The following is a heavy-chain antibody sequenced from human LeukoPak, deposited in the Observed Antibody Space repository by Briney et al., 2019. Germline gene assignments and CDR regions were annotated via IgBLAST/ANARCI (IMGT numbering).Heavy chain of an antibody. Sequence: TSETLSLTCTVSGGSISRDYWSWIRQPPGKGLEWIGEINHSGSTGYNPSLKSRVTISVDTSKNQFSLKLSSVTAADTAVYYCARLYGSGSYYNYWGQGTLVTVSS. V-gene: IGHV4-34*01. CDR2: INHSGST. CDR3: ARLYGSGSYYNY. J-gene: IGHJ4*02. D-gene: IGHD3-10*01. CDR1: GGSISRDY.